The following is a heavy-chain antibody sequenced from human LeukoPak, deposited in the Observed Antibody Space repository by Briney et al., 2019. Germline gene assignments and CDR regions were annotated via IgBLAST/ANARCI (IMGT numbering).Heavy chain of an antibody. CDR3: ARATYGSGSYYPY. CDR1: GFTFSSYG. V-gene: IGHV3-30*02. J-gene: IGHJ4*02. Sequence: GGSLRLSCAASGFTFSSYGMHWVRQAPGKGLEWVAFIRYDGSNKYYADSVKGRFTISRDNSKNTLYLQMNSLRAEDTAVYYCARATYGSGSYYPYWGQGTLVTVSS. CDR2: IRYDGSNK. D-gene: IGHD3-10*01.